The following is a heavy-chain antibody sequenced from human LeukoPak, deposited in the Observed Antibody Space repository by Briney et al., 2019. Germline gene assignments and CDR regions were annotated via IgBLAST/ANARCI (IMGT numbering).Heavy chain of an antibody. CDR1: GGTFSSYA. J-gene: IGHJ4*02. CDR3: ARDDSSSGLGY. CDR2: IIPIFGTA. Sequence: GAAVKVSCKASGGTFSSYAIGWVRQAPGQGLEWMGGIIPIFGTANYAQKFQGRVTITTDESTSTAYMELSSLRSEDTAVYYCARDDSSSGLGYWGQGTLVTVSS. V-gene: IGHV1-69*05. D-gene: IGHD6-6*01.